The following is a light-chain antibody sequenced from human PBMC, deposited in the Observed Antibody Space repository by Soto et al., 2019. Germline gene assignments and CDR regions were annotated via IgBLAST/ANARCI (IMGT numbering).Light chain of an antibody. V-gene: IGLV2-8*01. CDR3: SSFACSNTWV. CDR2: EVT. J-gene: IGLJ3*02. Sequence: QSVLTQPPSASGSPGQSVTISCTGTSSDVGAYNYVSWYQQHAGKAPKLVIYEVTKRPSGVPDRFSGSKSANTASLPVSGLQAEDEADYYCSSFACSNTWVFGGGTKRTVL. CDR1: SSDVGAYNY.